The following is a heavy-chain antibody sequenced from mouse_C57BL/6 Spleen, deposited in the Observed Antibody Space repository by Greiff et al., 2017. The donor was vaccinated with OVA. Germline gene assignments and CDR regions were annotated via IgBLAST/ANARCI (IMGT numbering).Heavy chain of an antibody. V-gene: IGHV7-3*01. CDR3: ATQLGRVGYFDV. CDR1: GFTFTDYY. CDR2: IRNKANGYTT. J-gene: IGHJ1*03. Sequence: EVMLVESGGGLVQPGGSLSLSCAASGFTFTDYYMSWVRQPPGKALEWLGFIRNKANGYTTEYSASVKGRFTISRDNSQSILYLQMNALRAEDSATYYCATQLGRVGYFDVWGTGTTVTVSS. D-gene: IGHD4-1*02.